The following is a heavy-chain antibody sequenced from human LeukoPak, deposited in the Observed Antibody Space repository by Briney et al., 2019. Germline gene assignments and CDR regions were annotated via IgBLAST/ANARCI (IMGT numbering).Heavy chain of an antibody. Sequence: PSETLSLTCAVYGGSFSGYYWSWIRQPPGKGLEWIGEINHSGSTNYNPSLKSRVTISVDTSKNQFSLKLSSVTAADTAVYYCACSYDYGDYLYYFDYWGQGTLVTVSS. D-gene: IGHD4-17*01. J-gene: IGHJ4*02. V-gene: IGHV4-34*01. CDR3: ACSYDYGDYLYYFDY. CDR2: INHSGST. CDR1: GGSFSGYY.